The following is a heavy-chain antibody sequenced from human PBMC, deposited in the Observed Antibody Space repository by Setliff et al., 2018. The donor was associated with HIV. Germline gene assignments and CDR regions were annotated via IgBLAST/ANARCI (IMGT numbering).Heavy chain of an antibody. D-gene: IGHD3-10*01. CDR2: INPRSGST. Sequence: GASVKVSCKASGYTFTNYYMHWVRQAPGQGLEWMGLINPRSGSTNYAQKFQDRVTMTSDTSTRTVYMELSSLRSDDTAVHYCAKVMSITMVRGALGNWGQGTLVTVSS. CDR3: AKVMSITMVRGALGN. J-gene: IGHJ4*02. V-gene: IGHV1-46*01. CDR1: GYTFTNYY.